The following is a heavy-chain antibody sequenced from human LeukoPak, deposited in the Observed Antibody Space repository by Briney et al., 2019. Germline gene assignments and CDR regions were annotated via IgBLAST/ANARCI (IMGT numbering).Heavy chain of an antibody. J-gene: IGHJ4*02. Sequence: GESLKISCQGSGYRFTNYWIAWVRQMPGRGLELMGIVHPGDSDTRYSPSFHGQVTISADQSLTTAYLQWRSLKASATAIYYCASHRSPPMIRGITDYYFDSWGQGTLVIVSS. CDR3: ASHRSPPMIRGITDYYFDS. CDR2: VHPGDSDT. CDR1: GYRFTNYW. D-gene: IGHD3-10*01. V-gene: IGHV5-51*01.